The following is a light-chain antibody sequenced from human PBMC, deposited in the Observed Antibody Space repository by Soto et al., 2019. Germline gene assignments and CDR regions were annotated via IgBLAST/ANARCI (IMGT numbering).Light chain of an antibody. CDR1: SSNIGNNY. CDR2: DNN. Sequence: QSVLTQPLSVSAAPGQKVTISCSGSSSNIGNNYVSWYQQLPGTAPKLLIYDNNKRPSGIPDRFSGSKSGTSATLGITGLQTGDEADYYCGTWDSSLSVYVFGAGTKLTVL. J-gene: IGLJ1*01. V-gene: IGLV1-51*01. CDR3: GTWDSSLSVYV.